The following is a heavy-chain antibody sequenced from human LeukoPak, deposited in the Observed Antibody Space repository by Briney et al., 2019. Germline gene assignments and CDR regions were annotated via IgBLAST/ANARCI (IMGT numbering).Heavy chain of an antibody. CDR1: GFTFSSYS. D-gene: IGHD3-22*01. V-gene: IGHV3-48*02. CDR2: ISSSSSTI. CDR3: ARDRGSDYYDSSAPSDY. Sequence: GGSLRLSCAASGFTFSSYSMNWVRQAPGKGLEWVSYISSSSSTIYYADSVKGRFTISRDNAKNSLYLQMNSLRDEDTAVYYCARDRGSDYYDSSAPSDYWGQGTLVTVSS. J-gene: IGHJ4*02.